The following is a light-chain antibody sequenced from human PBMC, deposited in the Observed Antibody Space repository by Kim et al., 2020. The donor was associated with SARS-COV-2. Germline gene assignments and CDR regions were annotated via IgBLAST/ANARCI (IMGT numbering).Light chain of an antibody. J-gene: IGKJ1*01. V-gene: IGKV3-15*01. CDR2: GAS. Sequence: GSPGERATLSCRAGQGIGSNLAWYQQTTGQPPRLLIYGASTRATGIPARFSGSGSGTEFTLTISSLQSEDFAVYFCEQYDYWPWTFGQGTKVDIK. CDR1: QGIGSN. CDR3: EQYDYWPWT.